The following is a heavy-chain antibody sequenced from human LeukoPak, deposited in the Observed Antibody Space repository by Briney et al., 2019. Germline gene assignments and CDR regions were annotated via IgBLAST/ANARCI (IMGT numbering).Heavy chain of an antibody. CDR1: DDSINTYY. V-gene: IGHV4-59*01. Sequence: PSETLSLTCTVSDDSINTYYWNWIRQPPGKGLEWIGYIYYSVNTNYNPSLKSRVTISVDTSKNQLSLKLRSVTAADTAVYYCARARGYNYGRPDYWGQGTLVTVSS. J-gene: IGHJ4*02. D-gene: IGHD5-18*01. CDR2: IYYSVNT. CDR3: ARARGYNYGRPDY.